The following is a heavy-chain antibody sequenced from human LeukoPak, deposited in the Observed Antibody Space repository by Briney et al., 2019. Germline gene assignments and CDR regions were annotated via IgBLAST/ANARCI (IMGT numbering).Heavy chain of an antibody. CDR2: IWFDGSKE. V-gene: IGHV3-33*01. CDR1: GFTFSGYG. CDR3: AREVRWPNWFDP. Sequence: GRSLRLSCAASGFTFSGYGLHWVRQAPGKGLEWVAVIWFDGSKEYYADSVKGRFTISRDNSKNTLYLQMNSLRADDTAVYYCAREVRWPNWFDPWGQGTLVTVSS. D-gene: IGHD5-24*01. J-gene: IGHJ5*02.